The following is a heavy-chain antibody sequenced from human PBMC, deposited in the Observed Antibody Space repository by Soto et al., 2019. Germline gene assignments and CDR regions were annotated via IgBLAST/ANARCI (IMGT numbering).Heavy chain of an antibody. CDR3: ASRTGIQLWFSGSRDDAFDI. J-gene: IGHJ3*02. V-gene: IGHV1-69*13. CDR2: IIPIFGTA. D-gene: IGHD5-18*01. CDR1: GGTFSSYA. Sequence: GASVKVSCKASGGTFSSYAISWVRQAPGQGLEWMGGIIPIFGTANYAQKFQGRVTITADESTSTAYMELSSLRSEDTAVYYCASRTGIQLWFSGSRDDAFDIWGQGTMVTVSS.